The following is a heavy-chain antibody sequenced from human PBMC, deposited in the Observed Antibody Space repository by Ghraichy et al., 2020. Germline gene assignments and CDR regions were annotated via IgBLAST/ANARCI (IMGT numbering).Heavy chain of an antibody. CDR3: ARVIISYPSNYYYGMDV. CDR1: GGSISSYY. J-gene: IGHJ6*02. D-gene: IGHD2/OR15-2a*01. V-gene: IGHV4-59*01. Sequence: SQTLSLTCTVSGGSISSYYWSWIRQPPGKGLEWIGYIYYSGSTNYNPSLKSRVTISVDTSKNQFSLKLSSVTAADTAVYYCARVIISYPSNYYYGMDVWGQGTTVTVSS. CDR2: IYYSGST.